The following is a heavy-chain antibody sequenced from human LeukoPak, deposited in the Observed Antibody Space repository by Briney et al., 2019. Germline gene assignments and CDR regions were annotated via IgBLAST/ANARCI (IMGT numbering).Heavy chain of an antibody. J-gene: IGHJ4*02. CDR1: GDSISSSSYY. CDR2: IYYSGST. Sequence: SETLSLTCTVSGDSISSSSYYWGWIRQPPGKGLEWIGSIYYSGSTSYNPSLKSRVTISADTSKNQFSLKLNSLTTADTAVYYCTRGAGWLIDYWGQGILVTVSS. D-gene: IGHD3-16*01. CDR3: TRGAGWLIDY. V-gene: IGHV4-39*07.